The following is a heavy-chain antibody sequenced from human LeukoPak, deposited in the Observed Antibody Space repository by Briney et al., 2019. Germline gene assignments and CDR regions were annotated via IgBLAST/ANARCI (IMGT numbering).Heavy chain of an antibody. Sequence: GGSLRLSCVASGFTFSSYWMHWVRQAPGKGLVWVSRIDSYWRNINYADSVKGRFTISRDNAKNTLYLQMNSLRAQDTAVYYSARGGSSGWYGDPFDYWGQGTLVTVSS. V-gene: IGHV3-74*01. CDR2: IDSYWRNI. D-gene: IGHD6-19*01. J-gene: IGHJ4*02. CDR3: ARGGSSGWYGDPFDY. CDR1: GFTFSSYW.